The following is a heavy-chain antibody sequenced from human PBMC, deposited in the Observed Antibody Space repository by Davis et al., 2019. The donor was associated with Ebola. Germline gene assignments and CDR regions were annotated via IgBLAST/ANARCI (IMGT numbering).Heavy chain of an antibody. D-gene: IGHD4-17*01. CDR2: ISWNSGSI. Sequence: SLKISCAASGFTFDDYAMHWVRQAPGKGLEWVSGISWNSGSIGYVDSVKGRFTISRDNAKNSLYLQMNSLRAEDTAVYYCARDGGTVTTNYYYYYGMDVWGQGTTVTVSS. J-gene: IGHJ6*02. V-gene: IGHV3-9*01. CDR1: GFTFDDYA. CDR3: ARDGGTVTTNYYYYYGMDV.